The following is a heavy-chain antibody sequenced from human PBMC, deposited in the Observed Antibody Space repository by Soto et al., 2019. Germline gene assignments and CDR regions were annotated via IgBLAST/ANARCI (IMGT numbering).Heavy chain of an antibody. CDR1: GFSFSDYY. D-gene: IGHD6-19*01. CDR2: ISGSGTNI. J-gene: IGHJ6*04. V-gene: IGHV3-11*04. CDR3: AKGIWTSSERGGKDV. Sequence: PGGSLRLSCSASGFSFSDYYMTWVRQAPGKGLEWISYISGSGTNIYYAESVEGRFTISRDNARNSVHLQMNDLRGGDTAVYYCAKGIWTSSERGGKDVWGKGTTVTVSS.